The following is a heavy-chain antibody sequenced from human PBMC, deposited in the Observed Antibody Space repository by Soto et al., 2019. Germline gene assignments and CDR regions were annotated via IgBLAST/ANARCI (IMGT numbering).Heavy chain of an antibody. CDR2: ISSDGGTT. Sequence: GGSLRLSCSVSGFTFSSYAMHWVRQAPGKGLQYVSSISSDGGTTYYADSVKGRFTISRDNSKSTLYPQMSSLRAEDSAVYFCVKDRYIDYWGQGTLVTVSS. V-gene: IGHV3-64D*06. CDR3: VKDRYIDY. CDR1: GFTFSSYA. J-gene: IGHJ4*02.